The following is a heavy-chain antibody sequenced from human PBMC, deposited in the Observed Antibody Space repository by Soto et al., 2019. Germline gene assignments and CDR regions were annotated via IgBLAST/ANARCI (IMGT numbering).Heavy chain of an antibody. J-gene: IGHJ3*02. CDR1: GFTFDDYA. Sequence: GGSLRLSCAASGFTFDDYAMHWVRQAPGKGLEWVSGISWNSGSIGYADSVKGRFTISRDNAKNSLYLQMNSLRAEDTALYYCAKDFSYSNDDAFDIWGQGTMVTVSS. V-gene: IGHV3-9*01. D-gene: IGHD4-4*01. CDR2: ISWNSGSI. CDR3: AKDFSYSNDDAFDI.